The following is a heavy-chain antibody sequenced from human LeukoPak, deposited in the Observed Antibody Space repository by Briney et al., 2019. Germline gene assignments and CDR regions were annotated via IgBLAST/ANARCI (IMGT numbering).Heavy chain of an antibody. V-gene: IGHV1-18*01. Sequence: ASVKVSCKAAGYTFTSHGFIWLRQAPGQGLEWMGWITVNNGYTKYAQELQGRVTMTTDTSTSTAYMELRSLRSDDTAVYYCARVWVIRSALDAFDIWGQGTMVTVSS. CDR3: ARVWVIRSALDAFDI. CDR1: GYTFTSHG. CDR2: ITVNNGYT. D-gene: IGHD3-22*01. J-gene: IGHJ3*02.